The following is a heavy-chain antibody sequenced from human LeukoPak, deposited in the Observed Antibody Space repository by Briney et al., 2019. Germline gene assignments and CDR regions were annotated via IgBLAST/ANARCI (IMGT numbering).Heavy chain of an antibody. CDR3: VRDGGLSGSYFDY. V-gene: IGHV3-NL1*01. Sequence: GGSLRLSCAASGFTFSSYSINWVRQAPGKGLEWVSVIHSGAGSTNYADSVKGRFTISRDNSKNTLYLQMNSLRAEDTGVYYCVRDGGLSGSYFDYWGQGILVTVSS. CDR1: GFTFSSYS. J-gene: IGHJ4*02. CDR2: IHSGAGST. D-gene: IGHD1-26*01.